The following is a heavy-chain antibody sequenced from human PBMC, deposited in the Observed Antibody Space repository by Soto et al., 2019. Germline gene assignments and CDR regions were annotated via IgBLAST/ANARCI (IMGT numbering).Heavy chain of an antibody. V-gene: IGHV3-30*18. Sequence: GGSLRLSCAASGFTFNIYGMHWVRQAPDKGLEWVALISYDGSNQYYADSVKGRFAISRDNSKNTLFLQMNSLRADDTAVYYCAKDQASGQGSFDSWGQGTLVTVSS. CDR3: AKDQASGQGSFDS. CDR1: GFTFNIYG. CDR2: ISYDGSNQ. J-gene: IGHJ4*02.